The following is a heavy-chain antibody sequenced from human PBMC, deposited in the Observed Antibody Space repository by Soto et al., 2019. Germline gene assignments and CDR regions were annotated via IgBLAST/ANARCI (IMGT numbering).Heavy chain of an antibody. Sequence: SETLSLTCTVSGGSISSYYWSWIRQPPGKGLEWIGYIYYSGSTNYNPSLKSRVTISVDTSKNQFSLKLSSVTAADTAVYYCARESYLKRLGWFDPWGQGTLVTVSS. CDR1: GGSISSYY. V-gene: IGHV4-59*01. D-gene: IGHD2-2*02. CDR3: ARESYLKRLGWFDP. J-gene: IGHJ5*02. CDR2: IYYSGST.